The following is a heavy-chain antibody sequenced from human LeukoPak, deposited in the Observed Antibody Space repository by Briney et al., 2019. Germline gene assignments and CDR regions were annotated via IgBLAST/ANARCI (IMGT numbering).Heavy chain of an antibody. CDR1: GYTFTSYD. Sequence: ASVRVSCTASGYTFTSYDINWVRQAPGQGLEWMGWMNPNSGNTGYAQKFQGRVTMTRNTSISTAYMELSSLRSEDTAVYYCARGSHYDYVWGSYRYTHYYYYGMDVWGQGTTVTVSS. D-gene: IGHD3-16*02. CDR3: ARGSHYDYVWGSYRYTHYYYYGMDV. J-gene: IGHJ6*02. V-gene: IGHV1-8*01. CDR2: MNPNSGNT.